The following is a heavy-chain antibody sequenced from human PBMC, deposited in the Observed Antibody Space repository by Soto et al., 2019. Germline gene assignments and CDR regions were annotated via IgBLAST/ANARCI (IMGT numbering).Heavy chain of an antibody. J-gene: IGHJ6*02. CDR3: ARDRGYVQTGALYYYYGMDV. CDR1: GFTVSSNY. Sequence: GGSLILSCAASGFTVSSNYMSWVRQAPGKGLEWVSVIYSGGSTYYADSVKGRFTISRDNSKNTLYLQMNSLRAEDTAVYYCARDRGYVQTGALYYYYGMDVWGQGTTVTVSS. V-gene: IGHV3-53*01. CDR2: IYSGGST. D-gene: IGHD5-12*01.